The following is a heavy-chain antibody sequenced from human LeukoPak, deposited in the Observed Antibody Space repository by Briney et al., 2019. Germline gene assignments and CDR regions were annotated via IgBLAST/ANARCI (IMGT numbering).Heavy chain of an antibody. V-gene: IGHV4-34*01. D-gene: IGHD6-6*01. Sequence: PSETLSLTCAVYGGSFSGYYWSWIRQPPGKGLEWIGEINHSGSTNYNPSLKSRVTISVDTSKNQFSLKLSSVTAADTAVYYCARVRIAARRAPFDYWGQGTLVTVSS. CDR2: INHSGST. CDR1: GGSFSGYY. J-gene: IGHJ4*02. CDR3: ARVRIAARRAPFDY.